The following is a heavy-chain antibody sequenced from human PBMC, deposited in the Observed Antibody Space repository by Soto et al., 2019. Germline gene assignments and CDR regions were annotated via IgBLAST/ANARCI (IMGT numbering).Heavy chain of an antibody. Sequence: QVQLVQSGAEVKKPGASVKVSCRASGYTFSDYYIHWMRQAPGQGLEWMGWINPNSGGTKYAHKFQGWVPMARDTSIQTAYMELSRLTSDDTAVYYCARESGGATATLDYYYFYMDVWGKGTTVTVSS. CDR1: GYTFSDYY. V-gene: IGHV1-2*04. D-gene: IGHD5-12*01. J-gene: IGHJ6*03. CDR2: INPNSGGT. CDR3: ARESGGATATLDYYYFYMDV.